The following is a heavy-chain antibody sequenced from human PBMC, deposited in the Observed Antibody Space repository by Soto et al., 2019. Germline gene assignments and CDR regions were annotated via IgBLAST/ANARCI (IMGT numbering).Heavy chain of an antibody. D-gene: IGHD3-3*02. CDR1: GFTFDDYA. V-gene: IGHV3-9*01. J-gene: IGHJ4*02. CDR2: ISWNSGSI. CDR3: ANYTIFGVDIIPAVGYYFDY. Sequence: GGSLRLSCAASGFTFDDYAMHWVRQAPGKGLEWVSGISWNSGSIGYADSVKGRFTISRDNAKNTLYLQMNSLRAEDTAIYYCANYTIFGVDIIPAVGYYFDYWGQGTLVTVSS.